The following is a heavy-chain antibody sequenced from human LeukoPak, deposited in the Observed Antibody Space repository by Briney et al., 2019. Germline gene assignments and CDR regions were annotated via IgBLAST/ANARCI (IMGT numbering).Heavy chain of an antibody. V-gene: IGHV3-53*04. Sequence: GGSLRLSCAASGFTVSSNYMSWVRQAPGKGLEWVSVIYSGGSPYYADSVKGRFTISRHNSKNTLYLQMNSLRAEDTAVYYCAREHYSSSSYYYYGMDVWGQGTTVTVSS. CDR3: AREHYSSSSYYYYGMDV. D-gene: IGHD6-6*01. CDR2: IYSGGSP. CDR1: GFTVSSNY. J-gene: IGHJ6*02.